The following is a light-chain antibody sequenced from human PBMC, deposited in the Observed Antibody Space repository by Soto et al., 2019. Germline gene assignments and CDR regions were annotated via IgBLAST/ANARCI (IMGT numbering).Light chain of an antibody. CDR3: QQYDTFST. V-gene: IGKV1-5*01. Sequence: DIQMTQSPSTLSASVGDRVTITCRASQSISSWLAWYQQKPGKAPKLLIHGASSLESGVPSRFSGSGSGTEFTLTISSLQPDDFATYYRQQYDTFSTFGQGTKVEIK. CDR2: GAS. CDR1: QSISSW. J-gene: IGKJ1*01.